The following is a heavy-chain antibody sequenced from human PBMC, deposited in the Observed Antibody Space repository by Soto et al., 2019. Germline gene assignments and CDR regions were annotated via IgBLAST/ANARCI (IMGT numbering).Heavy chain of an antibody. CDR3: ARDHPLGGGPKRDFEY. CDR2: INPSGGSA. J-gene: IGHJ4*02. CDR1: GYTFTDYY. V-gene: IGHV1-46*01. D-gene: IGHD3-16*01. Sequence: QVQLVQSGAEVKKPGASVKVSCKASGYTFTDYYIHWVRQAPGQGLEWMGLINPSGGSASYAQKFRRRVTMTRDTSTSTVYMELSSLRSEDTAVYYCARDHPLGGGPKRDFEYWGQGTLVTVSS.